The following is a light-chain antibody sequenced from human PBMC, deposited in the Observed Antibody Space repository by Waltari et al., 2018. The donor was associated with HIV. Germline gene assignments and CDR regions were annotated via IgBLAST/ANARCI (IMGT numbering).Light chain of an antibody. J-gene: IGKJ5*01. CDR1: QSVSSTY. CDR3: QQYGSSPIT. CDR2: VAS. Sequence: EIVLTQSPGTLSLSSGERATLSCRASQSVSSTYLAWYQQKPGQAPRLLIYVASRRATGIPDMFSGSGSGTDFTLTISRLEPEDLAVYYCQQYGSSPITFGQGTRLEIK. V-gene: IGKV3-20*01.